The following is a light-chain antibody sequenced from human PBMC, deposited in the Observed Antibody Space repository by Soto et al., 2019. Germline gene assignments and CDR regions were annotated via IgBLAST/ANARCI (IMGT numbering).Light chain of an antibody. CDR1: QSISSY. CDR2: AAS. V-gene: IGKV1-39*01. Sequence: DIQMTQSSSSLSASVGDRVTITCRASQSISSYLNWYQQKPGKAPKLLIYAASSLQSGVPSRFSGSGSGTDFTITISSLQPEDFATYYCQQSYSTPVTFGQGTKVDIK. J-gene: IGKJ1*01. CDR3: QQSYSTPVT.